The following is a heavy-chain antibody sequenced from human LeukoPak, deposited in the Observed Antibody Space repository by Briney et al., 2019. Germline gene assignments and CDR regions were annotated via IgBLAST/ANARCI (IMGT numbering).Heavy chain of an antibody. CDR1: GFTFKTYA. CDR3: VRVRDSYNYQFDH. CDR2: IGGDSSPI. V-gene: IGHV3-48*04. D-gene: IGHD3-10*01. Sequence: GGSLRLSCAASGFTFKTYAMTWVRQAPGKGLEWVSYIGGDSSPIYYAASVGGRLTISRDNAKNSLYLQMNSLRVEDTAVYYCVRVRDSYNYQFDHWGQGTLVTVSS. J-gene: IGHJ4*02.